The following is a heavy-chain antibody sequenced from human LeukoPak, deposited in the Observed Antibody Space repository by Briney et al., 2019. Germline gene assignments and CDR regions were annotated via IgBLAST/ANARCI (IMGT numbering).Heavy chain of an antibody. CDR2: ISAYNGNT. CDR3: ARDAPLRGSYYGYYFDY. CDR1: GYTFTSYG. J-gene: IGHJ4*02. V-gene: IGHV1-18*01. Sequence: ASVKVSCKASGYTFTSYGISWVRQAPGQGLEWMGWISAYNGNTNYAQKLQGRVTMTTDTSTSTAYMELRSLRSDDTAVYYCARDAPLRGSYYGYYFDYWGQGTLVTVSS. D-gene: IGHD1-26*01.